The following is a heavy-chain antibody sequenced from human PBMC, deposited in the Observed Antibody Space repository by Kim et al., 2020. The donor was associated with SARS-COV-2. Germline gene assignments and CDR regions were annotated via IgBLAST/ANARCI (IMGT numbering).Heavy chain of an antibody. Sequence: SETLSLTCTVSGGSISSGGYYWSWIRQHPGKGLEWIGYIYYSGSTYYNPSLKSRVTISVDTSKNQFSLKLSSVTAADTAVYYCAREGYYDSSGKDLWGRGTLVTVSS. D-gene: IGHD3-22*01. CDR2: IYYSGST. CDR1: GGSISSGGYY. CDR3: AREGYYDSSGKDL. V-gene: IGHV4-31*03. J-gene: IGHJ2*01.